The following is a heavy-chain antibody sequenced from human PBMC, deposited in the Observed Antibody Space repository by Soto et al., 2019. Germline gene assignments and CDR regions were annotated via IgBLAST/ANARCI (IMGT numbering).Heavy chain of an antibody. J-gene: IGHJ6*02. D-gene: IGHD3-9*01. CDR1: GYTFTSYY. CDR2: INPSGGST. Sequence: ASVKVSFKASGYTFTSYYMHWLRQAPGQGLEWMGIINPSGGSTSYAQKFQGRVTMTRDTSTSTVYMELSSLRSEDTAVYYCARDYDILTGYYGMDVWGQGTTVTVSS. V-gene: IGHV1-46*01. CDR3: ARDYDILTGYYGMDV.